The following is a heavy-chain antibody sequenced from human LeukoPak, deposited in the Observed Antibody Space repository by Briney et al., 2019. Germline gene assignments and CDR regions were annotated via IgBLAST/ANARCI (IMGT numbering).Heavy chain of an antibody. CDR3: ARGAILRYFD. CDR1: GFTFSTFA. CDR2: MSFDGSDK. V-gene: IGHV3-30*04. D-gene: IGHD3-9*01. J-gene: IGHJ4*02. Sequence: GGSLRLSCAASGFTFSTFAMHWVRQAPGKGLEWVALMSFDGSDKYYADSVKGRFTISRDNAKNSLYLQMNSLRAEDTAVYYCARGAILRYFDWGQGTLVTVSS.